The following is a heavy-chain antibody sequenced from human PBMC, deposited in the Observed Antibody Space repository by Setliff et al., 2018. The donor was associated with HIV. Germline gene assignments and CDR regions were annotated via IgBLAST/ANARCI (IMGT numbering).Heavy chain of an antibody. CDR2: MNTDGSST. Sequence: PGGSLRLSCAASGFTFSSYWMHWVRQAPGKGLMWVFGMNTDGSSTRYADSVKGRFTISRDNAKNMLYLQMNSLSADDTAVYYCVRGGANPSWFDSWGQGTLVTVSS. V-gene: IGHV3-74*01. J-gene: IGHJ5*01. D-gene: IGHD3-16*01. CDR1: GFTFSSYW. CDR3: VRGGANPSWFDS.